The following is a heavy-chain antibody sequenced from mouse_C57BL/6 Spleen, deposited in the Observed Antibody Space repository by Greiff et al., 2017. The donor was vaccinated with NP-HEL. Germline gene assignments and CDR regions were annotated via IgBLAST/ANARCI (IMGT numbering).Heavy chain of an antibody. J-gene: IGHJ4*01. CDR2: INPGSGGT. CDR3: AREKAYYSNYERVGYAMDY. CDR1: GYAFTNYL. V-gene: IGHV1-54*01. Sequence: QVQLKQSGAELVRPGTSVKVSCKASGYAFTNYLIEWVKQRPGQGLEWIGVINPGSGGTNYNEKYKGKATLTADKSSSTAYMQLSSLTSEDSAVYFCAREKAYYSNYERVGYAMDYWGQGTSVTVSS. D-gene: IGHD2-5*01.